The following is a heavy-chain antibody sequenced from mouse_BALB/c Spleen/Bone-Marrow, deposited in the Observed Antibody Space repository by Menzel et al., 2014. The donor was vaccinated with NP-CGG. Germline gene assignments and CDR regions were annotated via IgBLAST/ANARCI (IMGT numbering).Heavy chain of an antibody. D-gene: IGHD2-1*01. CDR3: ARESYYGKNAWFAY. CDR1: GFSLTSYG. V-gene: IGHV2-9*02. Sequence: LVESGTGLVAPSQSLSIACTVSGFSLTSYGVHWVRHPPGKGLEWLGVRLAGGSTNYNSALMSRLSISKDNSKSQVFLEMNSLQTDDTAMYYCARESYYGKNAWFAYWGQGTMVTVS. J-gene: IGHJ3*01. CDR2: RLAGGST.